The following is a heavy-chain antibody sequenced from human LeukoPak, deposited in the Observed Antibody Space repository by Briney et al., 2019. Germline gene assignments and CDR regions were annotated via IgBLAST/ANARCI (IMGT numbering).Heavy chain of an antibody. CDR3: ARDPMYSGSYLHFDY. CDR2: IYTSGST. J-gene: IGHJ4*02. V-gene: IGHV4-4*07. CDR1: GGSFSGYY. D-gene: IGHD1-26*01. Sequence: SETLSLTCAVYGGSFSGYYWSWIRQPAGKGLEWIGRIYTSGSTNYNPSLKSRVTMSVDTSKNQFSLKLSSVTAADTAVYYCARDPMYSGSYLHFDYWGQGTLVTVSS.